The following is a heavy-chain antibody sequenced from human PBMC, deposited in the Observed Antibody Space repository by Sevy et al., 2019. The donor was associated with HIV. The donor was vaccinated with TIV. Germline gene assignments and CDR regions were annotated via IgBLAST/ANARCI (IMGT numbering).Heavy chain of an antibody. CDR3: ARRGIDYDSTIHAFDI. V-gene: IGHV1-69*13. CDR1: GGTFSSYA. Sequence: ASVKVSCKASGGTFSSYAISWVRQAPGQGLEWMGGIIPIFGTANYAQKFQGRVTITGDESTSTAYMELSSLRSEDTAVYYCARRGIDYDSTIHAFDIWGQGTMVTVSS. CDR2: IIPIFGTA. J-gene: IGHJ3*02. D-gene: IGHD3-22*01.